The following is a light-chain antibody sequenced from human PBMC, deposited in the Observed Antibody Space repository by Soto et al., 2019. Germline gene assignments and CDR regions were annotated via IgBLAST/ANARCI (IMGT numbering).Light chain of an antibody. Sequence: EVVLTQSPGTLSLSPGERATLSCRVSQSVTSNYFAWYQQKVGQAPRLLIYGVSRRATGIPDRFSGSGSGTDFTLTISRLEPEDSAVYYCEQYGSSPRTFGQGTKVEIK. V-gene: IGKV3-20*01. CDR1: QSVTSNY. CDR2: GVS. J-gene: IGKJ1*01. CDR3: EQYGSSPRT.